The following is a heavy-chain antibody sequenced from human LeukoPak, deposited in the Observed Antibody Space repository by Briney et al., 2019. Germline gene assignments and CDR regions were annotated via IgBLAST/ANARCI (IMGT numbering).Heavy chain of an antibody. Sequence: GGSLRLSCAASGFAFSSYAMSWVRQAPGKGPEWVSAISGSGGSTYYADSVKGRFTISRDNSKNTLYLQMNSLRAEDTAVYYCAKDLMTTVTSFDYWGQGTLVTVSS. CDR1: GFAFSSYA. D-gene: IGHD4-11*01. CDR2: ISGSGGST. CDR3: AKDLMTTVTSFDY. J-gene: IGHJ4*02. V-gene: IGHV3-23*01.